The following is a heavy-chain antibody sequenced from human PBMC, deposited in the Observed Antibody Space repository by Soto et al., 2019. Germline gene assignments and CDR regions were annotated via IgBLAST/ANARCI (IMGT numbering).Heavy chain of an antibody. V-gene: IGHV1-3*01. CDR1: GYTFTSYA. Sequence: QVQLVQSGAEVKKPGASVKVSCKASGYTFTSYAMHWVRQAPGQRLEWMGWINAGNGNTKYSQKFQGRDTITRDTSASTAYMELSSLRSEDTAVYYCAREMVVVAATSDYWGQGTLVTVSS. D-gene: IGHD2-15*01. CDR2: INAGNGNT. CDR3: AREMVVVAATSDY. J-gene: IGHJ4*02.